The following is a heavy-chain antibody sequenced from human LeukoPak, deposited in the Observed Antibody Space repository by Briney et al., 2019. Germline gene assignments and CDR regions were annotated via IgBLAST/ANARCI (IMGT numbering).Heavy chain of an antibody. CDR3: ARGGRIVGDTGNLDY. V-gene: IGHV4-34*01. Sequence: SETLSLTCDVYGGXFSGFYSSCIRQPPGKGLEWIGVINHRGSTNYNPSLKSRVTISVDTSKNQFSLKLSSVTAADTAVYYCARGGRIVGDTGNLDYWGQGTLVTVSS. D-gene: IGHD1-26*01. CDR2: INHRGST. J-gene: IGHJ4*02. CDR1: GGXFSGFY.